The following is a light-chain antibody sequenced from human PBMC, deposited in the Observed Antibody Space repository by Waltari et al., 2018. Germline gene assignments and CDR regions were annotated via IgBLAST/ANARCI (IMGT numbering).Light chain of an antibody. CDR3: QHYVTLPVT. V-gene: IGKV3-20*01. CDR1: QSVGRS. Sequence: EIVLTQSPGTLSLSPGDGATLSCRTSQSVGRSLAWYQQKRGQAPRLLIYGASSRATGIPDRVSGSGSGTDFSLTISRLEPEDFAVYYCQHYVTLPVTFGQGTKVEIK. CDR2: GAS. J-gene: IGKJ1*01.